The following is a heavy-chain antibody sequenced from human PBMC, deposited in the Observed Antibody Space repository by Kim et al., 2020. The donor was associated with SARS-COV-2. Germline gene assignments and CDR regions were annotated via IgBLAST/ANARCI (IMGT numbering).Heavy chain of an antibody. V-gene: IGHV7-4-1*02. D-gene: IGHD1-1*01. CDR3: ARDSGGTTKEFDY. Sequence: AQGLTGRLCFPLDTSVSTAYLQLSSLKAEDTAVYYCARDSGGTTKEFDYWGQGTLVTVSS. J-gene: IGHJ4*02.